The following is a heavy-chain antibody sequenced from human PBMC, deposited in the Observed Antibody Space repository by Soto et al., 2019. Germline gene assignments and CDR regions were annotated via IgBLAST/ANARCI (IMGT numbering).Heavy chain of an antibody. J-gene: IGHJ4*02. CDR3: ARAYRENNLFPF. V-gene: IGHV3-21*01. D-gene: IGHD1-20*01. Sequence: GGSLRLSCAASGFTFSSYAMHWVRQAPGEGLEWVSSISSSSSYIYYADSVKGRFTISRDNAKNSLYLQMNSLRAEDTAVYYCARAYRENNLFPFWGQGTLVTVSS. CDR1: GFTFSSYA. CDR2: ISSSSSYI.